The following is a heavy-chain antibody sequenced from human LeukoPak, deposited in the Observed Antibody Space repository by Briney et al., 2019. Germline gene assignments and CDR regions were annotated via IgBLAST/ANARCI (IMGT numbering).Heavy chain of an antibody. Sequence: GGSLRLSCAASGFTFSDYYMSWIRQAPGKGLEWVSYISSSGSTIYYADSVKGRFTITRDNAKNSLYLQMNSLRAEDTAVYYCARDRDVRHYYFDYWGQGTLVTVSS. CDR3: ARDRDVRHYYFDY. CDR1: GFTFSDYY. CDR2: ISSSGSTI. D-gene: IGHD3-16*01. J-gene: IGHJ4*02. V-gene: IGHV3-11*04.